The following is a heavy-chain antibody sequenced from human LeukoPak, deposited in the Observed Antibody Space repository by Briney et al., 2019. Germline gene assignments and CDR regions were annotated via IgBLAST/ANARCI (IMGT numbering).Heavy chain of an antibody. Sequence: GGSLRLSCAASGSTFSIYSMNWVRQAPGKGLEWVSSISSSSSFIYYADSVKGRFTISRDNAKNSLYLQMNGLRAEDTAVYYCATQGEHSYDSNRSGYFQHWGQGTLVTVSS. D-gene: IGHD3-22*01. J-gene: IGHJ1*01. CDR2: ISSSSSFI. V-gene: IGHV3-21*01. CDR1: GSTFSIYS. CDR3: ATQGEHSYDSNRSGYFQH.